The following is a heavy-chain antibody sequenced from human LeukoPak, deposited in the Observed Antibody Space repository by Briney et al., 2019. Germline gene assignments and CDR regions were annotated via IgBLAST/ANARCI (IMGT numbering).Heavy chain of an antibody. CDR3: VRGDCSGVSCYLPEYFRH. Sequence: ASLKVSCKASGYTLTSFSISWVRQAPGHGLEWMGWISDYNGYKDYAQKLQGRVTMTTETSTNTAYMELRSLRSDDTAVYYCVRGDCSGVSCYLPEYFRHWGQGTLVTVSS. CDR2: ISDYNGYK. V-gene: IGHV1-18*01. J-gene: IGHJ1*01. CDR1: GYTLTSFS. D-gene: IGHD2-15*01.